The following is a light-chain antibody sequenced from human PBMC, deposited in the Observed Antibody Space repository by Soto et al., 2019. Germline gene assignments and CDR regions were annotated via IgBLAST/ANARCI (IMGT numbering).Light chain of an antibody. CDR1: QSVSSNY. CDR3: QQYGDYNSPRYS. CDR2: ATS. V-gene: IGKV3-20*01. J-gene: IGKJ2*03. Sequence: EIVWTQSPGTLSLCPGDRVTLSCRASQSVSSNYLAWYQQKPGQAPRLLIYATSARATGIPDRFSGSGSGTDFTLTISRLEPEDFAMYYCQQYGDYNSPRYSFGQGTRLEI.